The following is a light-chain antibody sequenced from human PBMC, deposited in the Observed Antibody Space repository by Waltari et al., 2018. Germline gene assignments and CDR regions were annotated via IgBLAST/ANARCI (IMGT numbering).Light chain of an antibody. CDR3: SSYSRITTSVV. CDR2: DVN. Sequence: SALTQPASVSGSPGQSITISCTGTSSDIGTYNYASWYQQHPGKAPKPMIYDVNKRPSGVSYRFSGSKSGNTASLTISGLQAEDEADYYCSSYSRITTSVVFGGGTKLTVL. V-gene: IGLV2-14*01. J-gene: IGLJ3*02. CDR1: SSDIGTYNY.